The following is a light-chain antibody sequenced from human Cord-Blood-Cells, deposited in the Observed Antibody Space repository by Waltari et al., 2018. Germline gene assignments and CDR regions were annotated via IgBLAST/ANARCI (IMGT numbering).Light chain of an antibody. Sequence: ESVLTQSPGTLSLSPGERATPACRASQSVSSSYLAWYQPKPGQAPRLLIYGESSRATGIPDRVSGSGSGTDFTLTISRLEPEDFAVYYCQQYGSSPPCTFGQGTKVEIK. J-gene: IGKJ1*01. CDR3: QQYGSSPPCT. V-gene: IGKV3-20*01. CDR1: QSVSSSY. CDR2: GES.